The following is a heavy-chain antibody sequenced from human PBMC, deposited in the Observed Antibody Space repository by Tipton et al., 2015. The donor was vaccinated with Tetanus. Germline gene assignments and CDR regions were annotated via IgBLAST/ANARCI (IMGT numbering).Heavy chain of an antibody. CDR2: ISSSSSTI. D-gene: IGHD6-19*01. Sequence: GSLRLSCAASGFTFSSYSMNWVRQAPGKGLEWVSYISSSSSTIYYADSVKGRFTISRDNAKNSLYLQMNSLRDEDTAVYYCARDASPIYSSGWYMVGNWFDPWGQGTLVTVSS. CDR1: GFTFSSYS. J-gene: IGHJ5*02. V-gene: IGHV3-48*02. CDR3: ARDASPIYSSGWYMVGNWFDP.